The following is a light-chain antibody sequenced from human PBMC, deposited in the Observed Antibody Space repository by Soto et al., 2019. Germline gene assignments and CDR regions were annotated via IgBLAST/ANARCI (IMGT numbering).Light chain of an antibody. V-gene: IGLV1-47*02. CDR1: SSNIGSHY. CDR3: TSYASSNNLNVV. Sequence: QAVVTQPLSASGTPGQRVTISCSGSSSNIGSHYVYWYQQLPGAAPKLLIYSNNQRPSGVPDRFSGSKSGTSASLAISGLRSEDEANYYCTSYASSNNLNVVFGGGTKLTVL. CDR2: SNN. J-gene: IGLJ2*01.